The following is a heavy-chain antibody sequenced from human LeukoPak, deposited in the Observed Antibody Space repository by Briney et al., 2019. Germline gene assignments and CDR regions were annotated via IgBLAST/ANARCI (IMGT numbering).Heavy chain of an antibody. J-gene: IGHJ4*02. CDR1: GGTFSSYA. Sequence: ASVKVPCKASGGTFSSYAISWVRQAPGQGLEWMGGIIPIFGTANYAQKFQGRVTITTDESTSTAYMELSSLRSEDTAVYYCARALTTVTTYYFDYWGQGSLVTVSS. CDR2: IIPIFGTA. CDR3: ARALTTVTTYYFDY. D-gene: IGHD4-17*01. V-gene: IGHV1-69*05.